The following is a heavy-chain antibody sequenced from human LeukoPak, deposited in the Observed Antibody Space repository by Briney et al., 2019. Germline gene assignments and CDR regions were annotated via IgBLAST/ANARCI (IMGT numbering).Heavy chain of an antibody. D-gene: IGHD3-22*01. CDR1: GFTFSNLW. CDR2: VNQDGNDK. V-gene: IGHV3-7*03. Sequence: PGGSLRLSCAASGFTFSNLWMTWVRQASGKGLEWVAHVNQDGNDKYYVESVKGRFTISRDNAKNSVYLQMSSLKTEDTAVYYCTTDQGYDILHVALDYWGQGTLVTVSS. J-gene: IGHJ4*02. CDR3: TTDQGYDILHVALDY.